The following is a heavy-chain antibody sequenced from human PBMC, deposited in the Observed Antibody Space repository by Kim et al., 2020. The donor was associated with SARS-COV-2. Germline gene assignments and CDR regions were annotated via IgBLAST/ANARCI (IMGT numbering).Heavy chain of an antibody. CDR2: GRGK. J-gene: IGHJ4*02. CDR3: VSTNTFDY. V-gene: IGHV3-7*03. D-gene: IGHD1-1*01. Sequence: GRGKNHVDSVKGRFTISRDNAKNSLSLQMNSLRADDTAVYYCVSTNTFDYWGQGTLVTVSS.